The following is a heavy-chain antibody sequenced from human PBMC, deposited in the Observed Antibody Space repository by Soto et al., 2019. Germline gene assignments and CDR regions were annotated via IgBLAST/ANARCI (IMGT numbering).Heavy chain of an antibody. CDR3: TRTGPYMDV. CDR2: IWYDGSNK. Sequence: GGSLRLSCAASGFTFSSYGMHWVRQAPGKGLEWVAVIWYDGSNKYYADSVKGRFTISRDNSKNTLYLQMNSLRAEDTAVYYCTRTGPYMDVWGKGTTVTVSS. V-gene: IGHV3-33*01. CDR1: GFTFSSYG. J-gene: IGHJ6*03.